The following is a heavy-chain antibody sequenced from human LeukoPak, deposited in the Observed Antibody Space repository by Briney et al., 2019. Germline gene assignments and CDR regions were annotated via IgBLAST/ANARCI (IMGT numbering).Heavy chain of an antibody. D-gene: IGHD1-26*01. CDR1: GFTFSSYW. CDR2: ITGSSSTI. Sequence: GGSLRLSCAASGFTFSSYWIHWVRQAPGKGLEWVSYITGSSSTIYYADSVKGRFTISRDNAKNSLYLQMNSLRDEDTAVYYCARPRGSYYRDAFDIWGQGTVVTVSS. CDR3: ARPRGSYYRDAFDI. J-gene: IGHJ3*02. V-gene: IGHV3-48*02.